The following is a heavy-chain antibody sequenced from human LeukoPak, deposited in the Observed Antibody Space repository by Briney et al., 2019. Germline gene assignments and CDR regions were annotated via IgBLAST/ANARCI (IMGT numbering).Heavy chain of an antibody. CDR1: GYSFTSYW. V-gene: IGHV5-51*01. J-gene: IGHJ5*02. CDR2: IYPGDSDT. D-gene: IGHD3-3*01. Sequence: GASLKISCKGSGYSFTSYWICWVRQMPGKGLEWMGIIYPGDSDTRYSPSFQGQVTISADKSISTAYLQWSSLKASDTAMYYCARHGQYYDFWSGYYWFDPWGQGTLVTVSS. CDR3: ARHGQYYDFWSGYYWFDP.